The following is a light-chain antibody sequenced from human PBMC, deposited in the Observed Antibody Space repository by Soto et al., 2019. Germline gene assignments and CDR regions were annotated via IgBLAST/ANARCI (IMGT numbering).Light chain of an antibody. Sequence: DIQMTQSPSSLSASFGDRVTITCRASQGIGVYLAWFQQRPGNAPKLLIYAASTLQSGVPSRFSGSGSGTDFTLTISSLQPGDVATYYCQKYNSAPLTFGGGTKVEIK. J-gene: IGKJ4*01. CDR1: QGIGVY. V-gene: IGKV1-27*01. CDR3: QKYNSAPLT. CDR2: AAS.